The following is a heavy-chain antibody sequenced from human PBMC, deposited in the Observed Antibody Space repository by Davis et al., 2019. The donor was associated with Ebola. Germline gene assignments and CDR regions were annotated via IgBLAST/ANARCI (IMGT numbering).Heavy chain of an antibody. CDR2: IYSGGST. V-gene: IGHV3-66*02. CDR1: GFTVSSNY. D-gene: IGHD6-19*01. Sequence: GSLRLSCAASGFTVSSNYMSWVRQAPGKGLEWVSVIYSGGSTYYADSVKGRFTISRDNSKNTLYLQMNSLRAEDTAVYYCARVSQQWLLATYYFDYWGQGTLVTVSS. J-gene: IGHJ4*02. CDR3: ARVSQQWLLATYYFDY.